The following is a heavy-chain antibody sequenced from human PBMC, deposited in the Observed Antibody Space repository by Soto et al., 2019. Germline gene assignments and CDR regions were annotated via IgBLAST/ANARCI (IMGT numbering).Heavy chain of an antibody. D-gene: IGHD2-8*02. J-gene: IGHJ4*02. Sequence: ASVKLSCKASASTIPSSDINRVRQAAGQGPEWMGSVTPRNGDTAFAQKYQGRVTVTSNTSMSTVYRELSSLRSDDTAVYYCARGGSYWARRNYFDYWGQGTLVTFSS. CDR2: VTPRNGDT. CDR3: ARGGSYWARRNYFDY. V-gene: IGHV1-8*02. CDR1: ASTIPSSD.